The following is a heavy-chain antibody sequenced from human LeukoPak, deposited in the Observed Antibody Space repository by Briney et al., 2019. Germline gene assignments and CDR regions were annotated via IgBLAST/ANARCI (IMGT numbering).Heavy chain of an antibody. J-gene: IGHJ3*02. CDR1: GGTFSSYA. CDR3: ASAAQAAHDAFDI. CDR2: IIPIFGTA. V-gene: IGHV1-69*06. Sequence: SVKVSCKASGGTFSSYAISWVRQAPGQGLEWMGGIIPIFGTANYAQKFQGRVTITADKSTSTAYMELSSLRSEDTAVYYCASAAQAAHDAFDIWGQGTMVTVSS. D-gene: IGHD6-6*01.